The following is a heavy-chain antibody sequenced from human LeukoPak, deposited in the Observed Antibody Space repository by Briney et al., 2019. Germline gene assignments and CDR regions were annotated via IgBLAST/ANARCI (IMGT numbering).Heavy chain of an antibody. V-gene: IGHV3-53*01. Sequence: GGSLRLSCAASGFTVSNNYMNWVRQAPGKGLEWVSGIYSGATTYYADSVKGRFTISRDKSKNTLSLQMNSLRAEDTAVYYCARELRIVDTTMLNYYYYYYMDVWGKGTTVTVSS. CDR1: GFTVSNNY. CDR2: IYSGATT. CDR3: ARELRIVDTTMLNYYYYYYMDV. D-gene: IGHD5-18*01. J-gene: IGHJ6*03.